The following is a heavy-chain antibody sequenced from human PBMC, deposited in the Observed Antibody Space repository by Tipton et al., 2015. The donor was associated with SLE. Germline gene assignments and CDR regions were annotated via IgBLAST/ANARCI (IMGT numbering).Heavy chain of an antibody. D-gene: IGHD3-3*01. CDR2: IYKGGAT. CDR1: GGSISSGSSY. Sequence: LRLSCTVSGGSISSGSSYWSWIRQPAGEGLEWIGRIYKGGATNFNPSLKSRFSMSLDTSKNQFSLRLNSVTAADTAVYYCARGLFLDDFWSGSGRPYYMDVWGKGTTVTVSS. V-gene: IGHV4-61*02. CDR3: ARGLFLDDFWSGSGRPYYMDV. J-gene: IGHJ6*03.